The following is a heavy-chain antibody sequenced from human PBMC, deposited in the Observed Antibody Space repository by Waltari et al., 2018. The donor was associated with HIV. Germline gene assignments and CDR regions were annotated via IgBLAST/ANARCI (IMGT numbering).Heavy chain of an antibody. CDR2: IYHSGSA. D-gene: IGHD3-22*01. Sequence: QVQLQESGPGLVKPSETLSLTCTVSGYSISSGYYCGWIRQSPGKGLEWIGSIYHSGSAYYKSSLKSRVTISVDTSKNQFSMKLSSATAADTAVYYCARDRYDSSGYLATYNNYYGVDVWGQGTTVTVSS. CDR1: GYSISSGYY. V-gene: IGHV4-38-2*02. CDR3: ARDRYDSSGYLATYNNYYGVDV. J-gene: IGHJ6*02.